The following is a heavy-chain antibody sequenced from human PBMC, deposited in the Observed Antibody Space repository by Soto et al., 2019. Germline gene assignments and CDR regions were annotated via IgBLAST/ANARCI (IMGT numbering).Heavy chain of an antibody. CDR2: IWHDGKNK. CDR1: GFRFSNFG. Sequence: QVQVVESGGGVVQPGTSLRLSCAASGFRFSNFGMHWVRQAPGKGLEWVAVIWHDGKNKYYADSVEGRFTISRGNSKNTRSLQRSSLREEVRAGDYCEGVLGQDGAIAYWGEGTLVVVSS. J-gene: IGHJ4*02. V-gene: IGHV3-33*01. D-gene: IGHD2-21*01. CDR3: EGVLGQDGAIAY.